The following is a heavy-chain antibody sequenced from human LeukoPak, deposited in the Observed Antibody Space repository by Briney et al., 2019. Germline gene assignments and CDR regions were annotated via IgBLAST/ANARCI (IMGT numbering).Heavy chain of an antibody. V-gene: IGHV4-59*01. J-gene: IGHJ6*03. CDR1: GGSISSYY. CDR2: IYYSGST. Sequence: SETLSLTCTVSGGSISSYYWSWIRQPPGKGLEWIGYIYYSGSTNYNPSLKSRVTISVDTSKNQFSLKLSSVTAADTAVYYCARVLSKQHYYYYMDVWGKGTTVTVSS. CDR3: ARVLSKQHYYYYMDV. D-gene: IGHD2/OR15-2a*01.